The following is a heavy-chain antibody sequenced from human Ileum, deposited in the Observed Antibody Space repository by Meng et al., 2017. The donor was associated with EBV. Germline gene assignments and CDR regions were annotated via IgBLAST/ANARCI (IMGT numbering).Heavy chain of an antibody. Sequence: QVQLVESGGGLVKPGESLRLPCGASGFTFSDYYMAWVRQSPGKGLEWVSYISSRSSTIYYADSVKGRFTISRDNAHNSLHLQMNSLRAEDTAVYYCAREMSTITCFDYWGQGTLVTVSS. J-gene: IGHJ4*02. V-gene: IGHV3-11*01. CDR1: GFTFSDYY. CDR3: AREMSTITCFDY. D-gene: IGHD5-24*01. CDR2: ISSRSSTI.